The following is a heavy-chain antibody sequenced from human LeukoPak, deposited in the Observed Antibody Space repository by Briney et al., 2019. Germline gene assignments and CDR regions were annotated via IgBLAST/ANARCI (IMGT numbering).Heavy chain of an antibody. Sequence: GGSLRLSCAASGFTFSSYSMNWVRQAPGKGLEWVANIKQDGSDTYYIDSVKGRFTISRDNAKNSLYLQMNSLRAEDTAVYYCARDHGPAAAGTSYLDYWGQGTLVTVSS. CDR3: ARDHGPAAAGTSYLDY. CDR1: GFTFSSYS. CDR2: IKQDGSDT. V-gene: IGHV3-7*01. D-gene: IGHD6-13*01. J-gene: IGHJ4*02.